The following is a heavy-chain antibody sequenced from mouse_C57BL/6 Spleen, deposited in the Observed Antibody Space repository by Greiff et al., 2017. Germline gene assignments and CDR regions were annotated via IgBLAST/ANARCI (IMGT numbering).Heavy chain of an antibody. Sequence: EVQRVESGGGLVKPGGSLKLSCAASGFTFSSYAMSWVRQTPEKRLEWVATISDGGSYTYYPDNVKGRFTISRDNAKNNLYLQMSHLKSEDTAMYYCARDEGNWYFDVWGTGTTVTVSS. CDR3: ARDEGNWYFDV. CDR1: GFTFSSYA. J-gene: IGHJ1*03. CDR2: ISDGGSYT. V-gene: IGHV5-4*01.